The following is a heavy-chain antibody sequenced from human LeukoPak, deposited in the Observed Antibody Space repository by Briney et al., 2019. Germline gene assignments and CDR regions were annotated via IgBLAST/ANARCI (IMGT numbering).Heavy chain of an antibody. J-gene: IGHJ4*02. Sequence: GGSLRLSCAASGFTFSSYAMSWVRQAPGKGLEWVSAISGSGGSTYYADSVKGRFTISRDNSKNTLYLQMNSLRAEDTAVYYCAKDPAQQLVHGYFDYWGQGTLVTVSS. D-gene: IGHD6-13*01. V-gene: IGHV3-23*01. CDR2: ISGSGGST. CDR3: AKDPAQQLVHGYFDY. CDR1: GFTFSSYA.